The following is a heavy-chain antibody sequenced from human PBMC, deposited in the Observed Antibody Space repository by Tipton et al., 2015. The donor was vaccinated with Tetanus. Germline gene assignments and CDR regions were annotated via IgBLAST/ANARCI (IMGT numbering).Heavy chain of an antibody. Sequence: TLSLTCTVSGGSVRSGSYYWNWIRQPPGKEPEWVGYVYHNGNTNYHPSLKGRLTISVDTSKNQFSLNLKSVITADTAIYYCARANSDYPKKGPFDYWGQGILVTVSS. D-gene: IGHD5-12*01. V-gene: IGHV4-61*01. CDR3: ARANSDYPKKGPFDY. CDR1: GGSVRSGSYY. J-gene: IGHJ4*02. CDR2: VYHNGNT.